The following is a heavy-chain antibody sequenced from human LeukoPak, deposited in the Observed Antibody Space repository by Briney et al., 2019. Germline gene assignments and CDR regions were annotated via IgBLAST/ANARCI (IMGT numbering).Heavy chain of an antibody. CDR1: GGSTGSSSYY. CDR2: INHSGST. CDR3: ARGVGSIDY. D-gene: IGHD6-25*01. Sequence: SETLSLTCTLSGGSTGSSSYYWGWIRQPPGQGLEWIGEINHSGSTNYNPSLKSRVTISVDTSKNQFSLKLSSVTAADTAVYYCARGVGSIDYWGQGTLVTVSS. J-gene: IGHJ4*02. V-gene: IGHV4-39*07.